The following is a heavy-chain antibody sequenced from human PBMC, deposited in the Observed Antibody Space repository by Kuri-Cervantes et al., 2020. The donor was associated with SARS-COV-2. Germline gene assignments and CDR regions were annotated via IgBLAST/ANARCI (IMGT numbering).Heavy chain of an antibody. D-gene: IGHD6-19*01. J-gene: IGHJ4*02. CDR2: ISYDGNNK. Sequence: GESLKISCAASGFTFSSYALHWVRQAPGKGLEWVAVISYDGNNKYYADSVKGRFTISRDNSKNTLYLQMNSLRAEDTAVYYCARDQGAHIAVAVVFDYWGQGTLVTVSS. V-gene: IGHV3-30-3*01. CDR1: GFTFSSYA. CDR3: ARDQGAHIAVAVVFDY.